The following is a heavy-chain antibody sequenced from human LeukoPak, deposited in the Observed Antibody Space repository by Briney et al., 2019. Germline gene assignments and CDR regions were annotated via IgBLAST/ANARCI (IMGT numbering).Heavy chain of an antibody. D-gene: IGHD4-17*01. J-gene: IGHJ5*02. Sequence: GGSLRLSCAASGFTFSSYWMSWVRQAPGKGLEWVGRIKSKTDGGTTDYAAPVKGRFTISRDDSKNTLYLQMNSLRTEDTAVYYCTSDVGHGTWGQGILVTVSS. V-gene: IGHV3-15*01. CDR2: IKSKTDGGTT. CDR1: GFTFSSYW. CDR3: TSDVGHGT.